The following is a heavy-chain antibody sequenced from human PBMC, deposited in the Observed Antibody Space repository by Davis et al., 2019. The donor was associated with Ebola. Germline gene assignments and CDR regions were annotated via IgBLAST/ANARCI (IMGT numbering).Heavy chain of an antibody. Sequence: GESLKISCAASGFTFRSYGMHWVRQAPGKGLEWLSFNQYYADSVKGRFTVSRDDSNNMLFLQMDSLTAEDTAVYYCARDRFGMDVWGQGTTVTVSS. J-gene: IGHJ6*02. V-gene: IGHV3-30-5*02. CDR1: GFTFRSYG. CDR3: ARDRFGMDV. CDR2: NQ. D-gene: IGHD3-16*01.